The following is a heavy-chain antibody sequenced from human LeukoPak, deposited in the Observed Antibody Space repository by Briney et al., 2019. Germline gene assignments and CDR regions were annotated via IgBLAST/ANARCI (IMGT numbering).Heavy chain of an antibody. CDR2: IYSTGST. CDR1: GGSVGSGGHF. CDR3: ARTKSQSGSYRYYFDS. J-gene: IGHJ4*02. Sequence: SETLSLTCAVSGGSVGSGGHFWSWIRQPPGKGLEWIGYIYSTGSTNYNPSLKSRIAMSVDTSKNQFSLKLSSVIAADTAVYYCARTKSQSGSYRYYFDSWGQGTLVTVSS. V-gene: IGHV4-61*08. D-gene: IGHD1-26*01.